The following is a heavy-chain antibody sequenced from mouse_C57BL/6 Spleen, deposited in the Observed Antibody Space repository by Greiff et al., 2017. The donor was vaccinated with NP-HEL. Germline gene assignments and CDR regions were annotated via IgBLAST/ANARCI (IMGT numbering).Heavy chain of an antibody. CDR2: IYPGDGDT. CDR3: ASLYYDYDEGY. J-gene: IGHJ2*01. V-gene: IGHV1-82*01. D-gene: IGHD2-4*01. Sequence: VQLQQSGPELVKPGASVKISCKASGYAFSSSWMNWVKQRPGKGLEWIGRIYPGDGDTNYNGKFKGKATLTADKSSSTAYMQLSSLTSEDSAVYFCASLYYDYDEGYWGQGTTLTVSS. CDR1: GYAFSSSW.